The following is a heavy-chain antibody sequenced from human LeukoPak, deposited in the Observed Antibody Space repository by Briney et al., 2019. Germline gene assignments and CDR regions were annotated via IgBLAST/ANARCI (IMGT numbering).Heavy chain of an antibody. D-gene: IGHD3-9*01. CDR3: AKVGDYDILTGYSYYFDY. CDR1: GFTFSSYA. Sequence: PGGSLRLSCAASGFTFSSYAMSWVRQAPGKGLEWVSAISGSDGSTYYADSVKGRFTISRDNSKNTLYLQMNSLRAEDTAVYYCAKVGDYDILTGYSYYFDYWGQGTLVTVSS. CDR2: ISGSDGST. V-gene: IGHV3-23*01. J-gene: IGHJ4*02.